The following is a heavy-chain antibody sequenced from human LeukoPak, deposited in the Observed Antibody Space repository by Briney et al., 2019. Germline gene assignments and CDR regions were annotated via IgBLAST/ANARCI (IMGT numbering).Heavy chain of an antibody. CDR1: GFTFSSYS. Sequence: GGSLRLSCAASGFTFSSYSMNWVRQAPGKGLEWVSSISSSSSYIYYADSVKGRFTISRDNAKNSLYLQMNSLRAEDTAVYYCAREPPVIDAFDIWGQGTMVTVSS. D-gene: IGHD2-21*01. CDR3: AREPPVIDAFDI. CDR2: ISSSSSYI. J-gene: IGHJ3*02. V-gene: IGHV3-21*01.